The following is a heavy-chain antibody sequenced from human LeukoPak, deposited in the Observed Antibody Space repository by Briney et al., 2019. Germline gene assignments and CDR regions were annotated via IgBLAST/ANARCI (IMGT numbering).Heavy chain of an antibody. CDR3: SSSKRNQEQAFDR. Sequence: GRSLRLSCPVSGLTLSTNWMSWVRQAPGGGLEWVANIKKVGSEIYYVDSVEGRLTISRDTAKNSLYLQSSTLRAEEPVVYCCSSSKRNQEQAFDRWGQGRVVSVCS. D-gene: IGHD1-14*01. V-gene: IGHV3-7*01. CDR1: GLTLSTNW. J-gene: IGHJ3*02. CDR2: IKKVGSEI.